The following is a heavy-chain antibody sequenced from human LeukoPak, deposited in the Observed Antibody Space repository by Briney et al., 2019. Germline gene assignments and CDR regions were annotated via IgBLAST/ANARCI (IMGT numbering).Heavy chain of an antibody. CDR3: ARGGYYGSGNDFRFDP. V-gene: IGHV4-61*02. D-gene: IGHD3-10*01. Sequence: PSETLSLTCTVSGGSISSATYYWNWIRQPAGKGLEWIGRIYTSGSTNYNPSLKSRVTISVDTSKNQFPLKLNSVTAADTAVYYCARGGYYGSGNDFRFDPWGQGTLVTVSS. J-gene: IGHJ5*02. CDR1: GGSISSATYY. CDR2: IYTSGST.